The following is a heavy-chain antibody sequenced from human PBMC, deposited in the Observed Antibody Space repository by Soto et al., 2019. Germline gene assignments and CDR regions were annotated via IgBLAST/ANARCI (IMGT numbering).Heavy chain of an antibody. J-gene: IGHJ6*02. CDR2: IYYSGST. CDR1: GGSISSSSYY. D-gene: IGHD3-22*01. CDR3: ARHRRYYDSSGYYWAFYGMDV. Sequence: SETLSLTCTVSGGSISSSSYYWGWIRQPPGKGLGWIGSIYYSGSTYYNPSLKSRVTISVDTSKNQFSLKLSSVIAADTAVYYCARHRRYYDSSGYYWAFYGMDVWGQGTTVTVSS. V-gene: IGHV4-39*01.